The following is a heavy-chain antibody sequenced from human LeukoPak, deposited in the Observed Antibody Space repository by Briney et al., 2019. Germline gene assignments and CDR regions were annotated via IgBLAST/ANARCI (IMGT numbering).Heavy chain of an antibody. CDR1: GGYINSHY. Sequence: SETLSLTCTVSGGYINSHYWGWIRQPPGKVLEYIGYISYTGSAIYSPSLESRVTISIDTSKKQFSLNLRSVNTADTAVYYCARVNLGGSGYFFDLWGQGALVTVSS. D-gene: IGHD3-22*01. CDR2: ISYTGSA. J-gene: IGHJ4*02. V-gene: IGHV4-59*11. CDR3: ARVNLGGSGYFFDL.